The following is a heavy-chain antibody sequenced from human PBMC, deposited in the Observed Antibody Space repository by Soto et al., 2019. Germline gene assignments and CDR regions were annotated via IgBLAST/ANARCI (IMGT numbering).Heavy chain of an antibody. CDR3: ARVELELREGIVYGMDV. D-gene: IGHD1-7*01. Sequence: GASVKVSCKASGGTFSSYAISWVRQAPGQGLGWMGGIIPIFGTANYAQKFQGRVTITADESTSTAYMELSSLRSEDTAVYYCARVELELREGIVYGMDVWGQGTTVTVSS. J-gene: IGHJ6*02. CDR2: IIPIFGTA. CDR1: GGTFSSYA. V-gene: IGHV1-69*13.